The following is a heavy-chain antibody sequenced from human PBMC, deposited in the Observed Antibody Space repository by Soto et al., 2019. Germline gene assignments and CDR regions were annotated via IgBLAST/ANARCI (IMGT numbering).Heavy chain of an antibody. J-gene: IGHJ4*02. CDR3: ARGISGAYDSTYDW. D-gene: IGHD5-12*01. V-gene: IGHV3-74*01. Sequence: GGSLRLSCAASGFSFNNYWMHWVRQAPGKGLVWISRINSDGTLTNYADSVKGRFTISRDNAKNTLRLQMNSLRAEDTAVYYCARGISGAYDSTYDWWGQGTLVTVSS. CDR2: INSDGTLT. CDR1: GFSFNNYW.